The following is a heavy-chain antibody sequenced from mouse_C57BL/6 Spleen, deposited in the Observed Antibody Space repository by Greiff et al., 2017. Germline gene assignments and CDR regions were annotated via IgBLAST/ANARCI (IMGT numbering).Heavy chain of an antibody. V-gene: IGHV6-3*01. CDR2: IRLKSDNYAT. Sequence: EVKVEESGGGLVQPGGSMKLSCVASGFTFSNYWMNWVRQSPEKGLEWVAQIRLKSDNYATHYAESVKGRFTISRDDSKSNVYLQMNNLRAEDTGIYYCTRALYYYGSSGAMEYWGQGTSVTVSS. CDR1: GFTFSNYW. J-gene: IGHJ4*01. D-gene: IGHD1-1*01. CDR3: TRALYYYGSSGAMEY.